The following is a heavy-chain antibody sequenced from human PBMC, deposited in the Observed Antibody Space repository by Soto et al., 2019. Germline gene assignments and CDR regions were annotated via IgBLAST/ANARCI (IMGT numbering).Heavy chain of an antibody. CDR3: ARRICSSTSCYKDL. D-gene: IGHD2-2*02. CDR2: IYHNGRA. CDR1: GASIKSDTW. J-gene: IGHJ2*01. Sequence: PSETLSLTCDVSGASIKSDTWWTWVRQSPGKGLEWIGEIYHNGRAFDNPSLKGRVTISVDTSKNQFSLKLSSVTAADTAVYYCARRICSSTSCYKDLWGRGTLVTVSS. V-gene: IGHV4-4*02.